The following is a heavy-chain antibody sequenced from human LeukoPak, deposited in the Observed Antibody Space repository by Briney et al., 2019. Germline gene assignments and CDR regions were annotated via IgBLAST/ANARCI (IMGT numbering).Heavy chain of an antibody. CDR3: ARSLPYGTTWYGRSDF. V-gene: IGHV3-7*03. J-gene: IGHJ4*02. CDR1: GFPFNACW. CDR2: IRQDGDTK. D-gene: IGHD6-13*01. Sequence: GGSLRLSCAASGFPFNACWMTWVRQAPGKGLEWVANIRQDGDTKYYVDSVKGRFTISRDNAMNSLCLQMNSLRAEDTAIYYCARSLPYGTTWYGRSDFWGQGTLVTVSS.